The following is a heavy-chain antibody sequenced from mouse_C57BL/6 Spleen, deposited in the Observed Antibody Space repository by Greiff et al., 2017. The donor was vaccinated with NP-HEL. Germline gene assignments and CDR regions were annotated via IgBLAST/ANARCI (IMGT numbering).Heavy chain of an antibody. CDR2: IDPSDSYT. CDR1: GYTFTSYW. D-gene: IGHD2-2*01. V-gene: IGHV1-69*01. Sequence: QVQLQQPGAELVMPGASVKLSCKASGYTFTSYWMHWVKQRPGQGLEWIGEIDPSDSYTNYNQKFKGKSTLTVDKSSSTAYMQLSSLTSEDSAVYYCASPYGYDGFAYWGQGTLVTVSA. CDR3: ASPYGYDGFAY. J-gene: IGHJ3*01.